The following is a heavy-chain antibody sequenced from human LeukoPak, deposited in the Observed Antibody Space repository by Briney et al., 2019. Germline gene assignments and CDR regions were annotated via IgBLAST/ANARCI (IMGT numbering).Heavy chain of an antibody. V-gene: IGHV4-39*01. CDR3: ARGQWFRAF. CDR1: DGSISSGSYY. CDR2: IHYSGIT. D-gene: IGHD3-10*01. J-gene: IGHJ4*02. Sequence: SETLSLTCTVSDGSISSGSYYWGWIRQPPGKGLEWIANIHYSGITYYNPSHKSRVTISVDTSKNQFSLKLTSVTAADTAVYYCARGQWFRAFWSRGTPVTVSS.